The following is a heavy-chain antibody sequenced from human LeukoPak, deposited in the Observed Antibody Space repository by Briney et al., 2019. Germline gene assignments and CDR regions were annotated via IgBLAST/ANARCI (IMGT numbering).Heavy chain of an antibody. CDR3: AKTPRSSSWWGSTLHY. CDR1: GFTFSSYA. Sequence: GGSLRLSCAASGFTFSSYAMSWVRQAPGKGLEWVSAISGSGDSTYYADSVKGRFTISRDNSKNTLYLQMNSLRAEDTAVYYCAKTPRSSSWWGSTLHYWGQGTLVTVSS. CDR2: ISGSGDST. V-gene: IGHV3-23*01. D-gene: IGHD6-13*01. J-gene: IGHJ4*02.